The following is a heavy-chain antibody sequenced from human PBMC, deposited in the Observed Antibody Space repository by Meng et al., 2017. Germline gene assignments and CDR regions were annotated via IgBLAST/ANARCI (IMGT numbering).Heavy chain of an antibody. CDR3: AREGYCSGGSCYGYGMDV. CDR1: GYNFPDYY. CDR2: ISAYNGNT. Sequence: ASVTVSCKPSGYNFPDYYIHWVRRAPGQGLEWMGWISAYNGNTNYAQKLQGRVTMTTDTSTSTAYMELRSLRSDDTAVYYCAREGYCSGGSCYGYGMDVWGQGTTVTVSS. J-gene: IGHJ6*02. D-gene: IGHD2-15*01. V-gene: IGHV1-18*04.